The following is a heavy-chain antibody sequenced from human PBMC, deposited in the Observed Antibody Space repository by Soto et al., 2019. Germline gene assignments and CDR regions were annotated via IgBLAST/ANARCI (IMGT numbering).Heavy chain of an antibody. CDR2: VHSSGIT. CDR3: ARGLTMGQLTSHFDH. D-gene: IGHD3-16*01. V-gene: IGHV4-61*01. Sequence: AETLCLTCTVSVGSVSNDNFYWSWIRQPPGKGLEWIGYVHSSGITNYNPSLKRRVTISVDTSRNQFSLRLSSVTAADTAVYYCARGLTMGQLTSHFDHWGQGTMVTVSS. J-gene: IGHJ5*02. CDR1: VGSVSNDNFY.